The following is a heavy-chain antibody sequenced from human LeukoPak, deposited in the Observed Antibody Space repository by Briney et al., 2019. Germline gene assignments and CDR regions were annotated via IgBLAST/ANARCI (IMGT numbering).Heavy chain of an antibody. V-gene: IGHV4-31*03. Sequence: PSQTLSLTCTVSGGSISSGGYYWSWIRQLPGKGLEWIGYIYYSGGTYYNPSLKSRVTISVDTSKNQFSLKLSSVTAADTAVYYCARGTTVTTLDYWGQGTPVTVSS. CDR2: IYYSGGT. D-gene: IGHD4-17*01. J-gene: IGHJ4*02. CDR3: ARGTTVTTLDY. CDR1: GGSISSGGYY.